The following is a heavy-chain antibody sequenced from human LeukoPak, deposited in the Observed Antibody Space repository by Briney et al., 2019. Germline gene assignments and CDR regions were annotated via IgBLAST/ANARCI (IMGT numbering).Heavy chain of an antibody. Sequence: GGSLRLSCAASGFTFSSFALNWVRQAPGKGLEWVSAISGSGLSTYYAGSVKGRFTISRDNSKSTLYLQMNSLRDEDTAVYYCANLYSNSYYYYYYMDVWGKGTTVTVSS. D-gene: IGHD4-11*01. CDR2: ISGSGLST. J-gene: IGHJ6*03. CDR1: GFTFSSFA. V-gene: IGHV3-23*01. CDR3: ANLYSNSYYYYYYMDV.